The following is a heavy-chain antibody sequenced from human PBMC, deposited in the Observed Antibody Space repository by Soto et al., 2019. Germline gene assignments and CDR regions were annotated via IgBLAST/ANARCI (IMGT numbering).Heavy chain of an antibody. CDR2: IYPGDSKT. CDR1: GLSCTTYW. V-gene: IGHV5-51*01. Sequence: PGESMKISCKGSGLSCTTYWIAWVRQMPGKGLERMEIIYPGDSKTTYSPSFQGQVTISADKSISTAYLQWSSLKASDTAMYYCARARGYSSSPQDNGFDIWGQGTMVTVSS. CDR3: ARARGYSSSPQDNGFDI. J-gene: IGHJ3*02. D-gene: IGHD6-13*01.